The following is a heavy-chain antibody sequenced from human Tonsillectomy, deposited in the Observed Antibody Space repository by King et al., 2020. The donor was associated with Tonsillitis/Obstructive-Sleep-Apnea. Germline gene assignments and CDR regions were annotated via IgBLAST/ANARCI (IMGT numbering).Heavy chain of an antibody. J-gene: IGHJ4*02. D-gene: IGHD2-15*01. CDR2: ISSSSSYI. V-gene: IGHV3-21*01. Sequence: VQLAESGGGLVKPGGSLRLSCAASGFTFSSYSMNWVRQAPGKGLEWVSSISSSSSYIYYADSVKGRFTISRDNAKNSLYLQMNSLRAEDTAVYYCARDSRVVAATRNDYWGQGTLVTVSS. CDR1: GFTFSSYS. CDR3: ARDSRVVAATRNDY.